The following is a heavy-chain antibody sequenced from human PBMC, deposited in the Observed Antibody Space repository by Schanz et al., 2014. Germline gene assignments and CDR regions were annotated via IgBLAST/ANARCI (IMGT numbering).Heavy chain of an antibody. J-gene: IGHJ3*02. D-gene: IGHD6-13*01. CDR3: ARILGAAGDAFDI. CDR2: IYFSGST. V-gene: IGHV4-59*08. Sequence: QVQLQESGPGLVKPSETLSLTCTVSGGSISTYYWHWIRQPPGKGLEWIGYIYFSGSTNYNPSLKGRVTISVDTSKTHFPLKLASVTAADTAVYYCARILGAAGDAFDIWGQGTMVTVSS. CDR1: GGSISTYY.